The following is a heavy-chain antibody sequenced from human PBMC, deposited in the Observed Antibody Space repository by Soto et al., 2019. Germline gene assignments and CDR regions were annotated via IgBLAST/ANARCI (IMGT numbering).Heavy chain of an antibody. J-gene: IGHJ3*02. CDR2: ITASADTT. CDR1: AFTFRSYA. D-gene: IGHD2-2*01. Sequence: EEQLLESGGGLVRPGGSLRLSCAASAFTFRSYAMSWVRQAPGTGLEWVSAITASADTTYYADSVKGRFTISRDNSKNTLYLRMNSLRAEDTAVYYCAKVRTLRDCTSTSCLGAFDIWGQGTMVTVS. V-gene: IGHV3-23*01. CDR3: AKVRTLRDCTSTSCLGAFDI.